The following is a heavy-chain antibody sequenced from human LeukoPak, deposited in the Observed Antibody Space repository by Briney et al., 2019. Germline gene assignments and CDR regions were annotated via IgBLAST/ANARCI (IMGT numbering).Heavy chain of an antibody. CDR3: AGGPTYYYGSGSYPDY. CDR1: GFTFSSYA. Sequence: GGSLRLSCAASGFTFSSYAMSWVRQAPGKGLEWVSAISGSGGSTYYADSVKGRFTISRDNSKNTLYLQINSLRAEDTAVYYCAGGPTYYYGSGSYPDYWGQGTLVTVSS. CDR2: ISGSGGST. D-gene: IGHD3-10*01. V-gene: IGHV3-23*01. J-gene: IGHJ4*02.